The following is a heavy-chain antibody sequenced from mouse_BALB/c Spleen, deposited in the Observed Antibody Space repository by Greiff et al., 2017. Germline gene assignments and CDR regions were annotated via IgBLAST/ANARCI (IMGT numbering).Heavy chain of an antibody. D-gene: IGHD2-3*01. J-gene: IGHJ3*01. Sequence: QVQLKQSGAELVRPGTSVKVSCKAFGYAFTHYLIEWVKQRPGQGLEWIGVINPGSGCTNYNEKFKGKATLTADKSSSTAYMKLSSLTSDSSAVYFFARGGYDGTRGFAYWGQGTMVTVSA. V-gene: IGHV1-54*01. CDR1: GYAFTHYL. CDR3: ARGGYDGTRGFAY. CDR2: INPGSGCT.